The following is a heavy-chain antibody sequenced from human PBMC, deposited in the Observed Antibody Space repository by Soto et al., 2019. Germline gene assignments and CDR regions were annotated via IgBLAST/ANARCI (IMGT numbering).Heavy chain of an antibody. Sequence: QVQLQESGPGLVKPSQTLSLTCTVSGGSISSGGYYWSWIRQHPGKALEWIGYIYYSGSSYYNPSLKSRVTISLDTSKNQFSLRLNSVTAADTAVYYCARGDVPHYCGMDVWGRGTTVTVSS. CDR3: ARGDVPHYCGMDV. V-gene: IGHV4-31*03. J-gene: IGHJ6*02. CDR1: GGSISSGGYY. D-gene: IGHD2-2*01. CDR2: IYYSGSS.